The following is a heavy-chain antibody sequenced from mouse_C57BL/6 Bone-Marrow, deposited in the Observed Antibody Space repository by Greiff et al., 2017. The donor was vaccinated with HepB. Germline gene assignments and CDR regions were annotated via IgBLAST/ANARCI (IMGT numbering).Heavy chain of an antibody. CDR1: GISITTGNYR. J-gene: IGHJ1*03. CDR2: IYYSGTI. CDR3: ARSSSYWYFDV. V-gene: IGHV3-5*01. D-gene: IGHD1-1*01. Sequence: EVKLLESGPGLVKPSQTVFLTCTVTGISITTGNYRWSWIRQFPGNKLERIGYIYYSGTITYNPSLTSRTTITRDTPKNQFFLEMNSLTAEDTATYYCARSSSYWYFDVWGTGTTVTVSS.